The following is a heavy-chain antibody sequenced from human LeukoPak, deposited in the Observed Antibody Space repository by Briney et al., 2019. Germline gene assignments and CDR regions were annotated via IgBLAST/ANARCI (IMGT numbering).Heavy chain of an antibody. D-gene: IGHD2-2*01. CDR2: ISSSGSTI. CDR1: GFTFSSYE. CDR3: ARPRTGYCSSPICYFYYGMDV. J-gene: IGHJ6*04. Sequence: GGSLRLSCAAPGFTFSSYEMNWVRQALEKGLEWVSYISSSGSTIYYADSVRGRFTITRDNAKNSLYLQMNGLREEDTAVYYCARPRTGYCSSPICYFYYGMDVWGKGNTVSVSS. V-gene: IGHV3-48*03.